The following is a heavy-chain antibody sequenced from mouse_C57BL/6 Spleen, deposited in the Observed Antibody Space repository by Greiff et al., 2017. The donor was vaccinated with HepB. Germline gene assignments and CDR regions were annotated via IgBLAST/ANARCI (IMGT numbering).Heavy chain of an antibody. Sequence: VQLQQSGTELVKPGASVKLSCKASGYTFTSYWMHWVKQRPGQGLEWIGNINPSNGGTNYNEKFKSKATLTVDKSSSTAYMQLSSLTSEDSAVYYCARYDGYYRWYFDVWGTGTTVTVSS. CDR3: ARYDGYYRWYFDV. D-gene: IGHD2-3*01. CDR2: INPSNGGT. V-gene: IGHV1-53*01. J-gene: IGHJ1*03. CDR1: GYTFTSYW.